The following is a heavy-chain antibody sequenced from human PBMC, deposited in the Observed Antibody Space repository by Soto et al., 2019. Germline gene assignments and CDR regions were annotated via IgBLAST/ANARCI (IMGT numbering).Heavy chain of an antibody. CDR1: GYTFTSYA. CDR2: INAGNGNT. D-gene: IGHD3-10*01. Sequence: ASVKVSCNASGYTFTSYAMHWVRQAPGQRLEWMGWINAGNGNTKYSQKFQGRVTITRDTSASTAYMELSSLRSEDTAVYYCARERGYYGSGSYTNWFDPWRQLHLFPASS. CDR3: ARERGYYGSGSYTNWFDP. V-gene: IGHV1-3*01. J-gene: IGHJ5*02.